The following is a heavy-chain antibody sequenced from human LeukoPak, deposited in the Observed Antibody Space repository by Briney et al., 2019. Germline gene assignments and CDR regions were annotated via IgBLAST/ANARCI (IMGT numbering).Heavy chain of an antibody. D-gene: IGHD6-13*01. CDR1: GGSISSYY. J-gene: IGHJ6*02. CDR2: IYYSGST. CDR3: ARTIAAAAINYYYGMDV. Sequence: SETLSLTCTVSGGSISSYYWSWIRQPPGKGLEWIGYIYYSGSTNYNPSLKSRVTISVDTSKNQFSLKLSSVTAADTAVYYCARTIAAAAINYYYGMDVSGQGTTVTVSS. V-gene: IGHV4-59*08.